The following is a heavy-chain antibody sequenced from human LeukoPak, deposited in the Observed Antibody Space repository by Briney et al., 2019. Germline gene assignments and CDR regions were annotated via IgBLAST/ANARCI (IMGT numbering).Heavy chain of an antibody. CDR3: ARAVRGRTATSYYYYMDV. CDR2: IKQDGSEK. Sequence: GGSLRLSCAASGFTFSGYWMTWVRQAPGKGLEWVANIKQDGSEKYYVDSVKGRFTISSDIAKDSLYLQMNSLRAEDTAVYFCARAVRGRTATSYYYYMDVWGKGTTVTVSS. V-gene: IGHV3-7*01. D-gene: IGHD4-11*01. J-gene: IGHJ6*03. CDR1: GFTFSGYW.